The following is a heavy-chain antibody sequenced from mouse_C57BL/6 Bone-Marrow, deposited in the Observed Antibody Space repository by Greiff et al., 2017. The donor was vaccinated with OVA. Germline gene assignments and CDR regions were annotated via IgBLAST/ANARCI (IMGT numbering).Heavy chain of an antibody. CDR1: GFNIKDDY. J-gene: IGHJ2*01. CDR3: TTYRY. CDR2: IDPENGDT. Sequence: EVQLQQSGAELVRPGASVKLSCTASGFNIKDDYMHWVKERPEQGLEWIGWIDPENGDTEYASKFQGKATITADKSSKTVYLQLSGLTSEDTAVYYCTTYRYWGQGTTLTVSS. V-gene: IGHV14-4*01.